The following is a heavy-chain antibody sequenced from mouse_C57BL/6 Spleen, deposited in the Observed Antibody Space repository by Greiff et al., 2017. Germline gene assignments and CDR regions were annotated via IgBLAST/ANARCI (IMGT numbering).Heavy chain of an antibody. J-gene: IGHJ4*01. CDR3: ARGYYGSSYDYAMDY. CDR2: IDPSDSYT. CDR1: GYTFTSYW. V-gene: IGHV1-59*01. D-gene: IGHD1-1*01. Sequence: QVQLQQPGAELVRPGTSVKLSCKASGYTFTSYWMHWVKQRPAQGLEWIGVIDPSDSYTNYNQKFKGKATLTVDTSSSTAYMQLSSLTSEDSAVYYCARGYYGSSYDYAMDYWGQGTSVTVSS.